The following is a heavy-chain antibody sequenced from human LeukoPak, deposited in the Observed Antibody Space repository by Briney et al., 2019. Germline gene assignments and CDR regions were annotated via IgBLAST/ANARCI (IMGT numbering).Heavy chain of an antibody. CDR2: INRDGGLT. CDR3: AREEHRLAEAGTSAFDL. D-gene: IGHD6-13*01. J-gene: IGHJ3*01. V-gene: IGHV3-74*01. Sequence: PGGSVRLSCVAPGFTFSENWMHWVRQAPGKGLAWVSHINRDGGLTNYADSVKGRFTISRDNARNTVYLQMSSLRVEDTAIYFCAREEHRLAEAGTSAFDLGGQGTLVTVSP. CDR1: GFTFSENW.